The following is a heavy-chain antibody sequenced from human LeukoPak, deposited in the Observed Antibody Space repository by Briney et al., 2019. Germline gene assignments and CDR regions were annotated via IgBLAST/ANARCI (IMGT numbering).Heavy chain of an antibody. CDR3: ARGLFLSRGSSWSNYLDY. CDR1: GGTFSSYA. CDR2: IIPILGIA. D-gene: IGHD6-13*01. V-gene: IGHV1-69*04. J-gene: IGHJ4*02. Sequence: SVKVSCKASGGTFSSYAISWVRQAPGQGLEWMGRIIPILGIANYAQKFQGRVTITADKSTSTAYMELSSLRSEDTAVYYCARGLFLSRGSSWSNYLDYWGQGTLVTVSS.